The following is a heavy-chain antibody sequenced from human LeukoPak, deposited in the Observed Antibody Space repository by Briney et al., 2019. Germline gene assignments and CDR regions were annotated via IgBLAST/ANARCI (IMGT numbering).Heavy chain of an antibody. V-gene: IGHV4-34*01. CDR3: ARSQAVWAAQGFDN. Sequence: PSESLSLTCSVSGGSLSGYSWTWIRQPPGNGLEWIGEVNESGRSKYSPSLKTRFTISRDTSKKQFSLDLRSLTAADSDVYYCARSQAVWAAQGFDNWGQGTMVTVS. D-gene: IGHD6-19*01. CDR2: VNESGRS. J-gene: IGHJ3*02. CDR1: GGSLSGYS.